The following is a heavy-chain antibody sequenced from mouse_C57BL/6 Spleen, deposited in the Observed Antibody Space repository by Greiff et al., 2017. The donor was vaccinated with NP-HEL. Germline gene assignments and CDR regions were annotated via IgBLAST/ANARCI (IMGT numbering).Heavy chain of an antibody. V-gene: IGHV1-42*01. Sequence: EVQLQQSGPELVKPGASVKISCKASGYSFNGDYMNWVKQSPEKSLEWIGEINPSTGGTTYNQKFKAKATLTVDKSSSTAYMQLKSLTSEDSAVYYCARGYSNPFYAMDYWGQGTSVTVSS. CDR1: GYSFNGDY. D-gene: IGHD2-5*01. CDR2: INPSTGGT. CDR3: ARGYSNPFYAMDY. J-gene: IGHJ4*01.